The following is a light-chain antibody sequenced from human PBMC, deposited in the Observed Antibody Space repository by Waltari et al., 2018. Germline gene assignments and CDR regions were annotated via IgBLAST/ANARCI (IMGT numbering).Light chain of an antibody. CDR2: GAS. J-gene: IGKJ1*01. V-gene: IGKV1-27*01. CDR1: QGVGDS. Sequence: DIQLTQSPSSLSASAGDRVTLPCRASQGVGDSVAWYQQKPGKPHTPLIYGASTLHSGVPSRFSGSGSETDFTLTISSLQPEDVATYYCQKYNIAPRTFGPGTKVEIK. CDR3: QKYNIAPRT.